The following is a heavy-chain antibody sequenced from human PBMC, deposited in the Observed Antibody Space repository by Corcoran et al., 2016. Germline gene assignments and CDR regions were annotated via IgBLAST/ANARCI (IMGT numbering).Heavy chain of an antibody. V-gene: IGHV3-48*02. CDR1: GFTFSSYS. D-gene: IGHD2-2*01. Sequence: EVQLVESGGGLVQPGGSLRLSCAASGFTFSSYSMNWVRQAPGKGLEWVSYISSSSSTIYYADSVKGRFTISRDNAKNSLYLQMNSLRDEDTAVYYCARDGTVVVPAAPGGMDVWGQGTTVTVSS. J-gene: IGHJ6*02. CDR2: ISSSSSTI. CDR3: ARDGTVVVPAAPGGMDV.